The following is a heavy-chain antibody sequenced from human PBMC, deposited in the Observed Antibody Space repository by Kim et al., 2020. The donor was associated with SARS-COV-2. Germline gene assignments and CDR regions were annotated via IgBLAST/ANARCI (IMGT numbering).Heavy chain of an antibody. J-gene: IGHJ4*02. D-gene: IGHD3-9*01. CDR3: ARRSDWYFFDY. V-gene: IGHV4-59*02. CDR1: GGSVSSYY. CDR2: IYYGGSA. Sequence: SETLSLTCTVSGGSVSSYYWSWIRQPPGKGLEWIGYIYYGGSAYYNPSLKSRVTISLDTSKNQFSLKLSSVTAADTAVYYCARRSDWYFFDYWGQGTLATVSS.